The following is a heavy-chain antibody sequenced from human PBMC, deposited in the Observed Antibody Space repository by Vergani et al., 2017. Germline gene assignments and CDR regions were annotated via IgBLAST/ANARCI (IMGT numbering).Heavy chain of an antibody. D-gene: IGHD3-3*01. Sequence: EVQLVESGGALIQPGGSLRLSCAASGFNFNNYVITWIRPAPGRGLEWVSGISVSGRSIYYADSVKGRFTISRDNSKNTLSLQMNSLRAADTAVYYCAKQGGYDFWSGQYYFDFWGQGTLVTVSS. V-gene: IGHV3-23*04. J-gene: IGHJ4*02. CDR1: GFNFNNYV. CDR2: ISVSGRSI. CDR3: AKQGGYDFWSGQYYFDF.